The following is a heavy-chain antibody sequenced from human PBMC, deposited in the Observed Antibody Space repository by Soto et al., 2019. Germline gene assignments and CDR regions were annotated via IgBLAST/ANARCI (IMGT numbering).Heavy chain of an antibody. CDR1: GFTFSSYA. Sequence: GGSLRLSCAASGFTFSSYAMSRVRQAPGKGLEWVSAISGSGGSTYYADSVKGRFTISRDNSKNTLYLQMNSLRAEDTAVYYCASAPKLRYFDWLSDYYYYGMDVWGQGTTVTVSS. CDR2: ISGSGGST. J-gene: IGHJ6*02. V-gene: IGHV3-23*01. CDR3: ASAPKLRYFDWLSDYYYYGMDV. D-gene: IGHD3-9*01.